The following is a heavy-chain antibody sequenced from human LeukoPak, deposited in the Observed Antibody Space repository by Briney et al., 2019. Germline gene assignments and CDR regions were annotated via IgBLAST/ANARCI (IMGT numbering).Heavy chain of an antibody. J-gene: IGHJ6*03. CDR2: IYTSGST. CDR1: GGSISSYY. Sequence: PSETLSLTCTVSGGSISSYYWSWIRQPAGKGLEWIGRIYTSGSTNYNPSLKSRVTMSVDTSKNQFSLKLSSVTAADTAVYYCARELAYYGSGNYSEPIYSYYMDVWGKGTTVTISS. D-gene: IGHD3-10*01. CDR3: ARELAYYGSGNYSEPIYSYYMDV. V-gene: IGHV4-4*07.